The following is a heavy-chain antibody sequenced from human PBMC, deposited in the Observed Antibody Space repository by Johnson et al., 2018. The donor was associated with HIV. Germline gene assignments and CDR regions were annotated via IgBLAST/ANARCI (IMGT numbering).Heavy chain of an antibody. J-gene: IGHJ3*02. D-gene: IGHD2-21*01. Sequence: MHLVMSLGSFLQPGGSRRLANSASLAIFSNYWMSWVRQAPGKGLEWVSAISGSGGSTYYADSVKGRFTISRDNSKNTLYLQMNSLRAEDTAVYYCAKDRYSQTRDTFDIWGQGTMVTVSS. V-gene: IGHV3-23*04. CDR3: AKDRYSQTRDTFDI. CDR2: ISGSGGST. CDR1: LAIFSNYW.